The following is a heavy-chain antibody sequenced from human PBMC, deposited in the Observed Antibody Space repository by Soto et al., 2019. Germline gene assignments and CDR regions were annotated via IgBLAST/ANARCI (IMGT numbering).Heavy chain of an antibody. CDR1: GFSLDDYA. CDR2: ISWNNANI. CDR3: AKDGGGIRAVNNWFDT. D-gene: IGHD2-15*01. V-gene: IGHV3-9*01. J-gene: IGHJ5*02. Sequence: EVQVVASGGGLVQPGRSLRLSCAVSGFSLDDYAMHWVRQAPGKGLVWVAGISWNNANIGYADSVKGRFTISRDNAKNSLILQMSSLRVEDTAFYFCAKDGGGIRAVNNWFDTWGQGTLVTVSS.